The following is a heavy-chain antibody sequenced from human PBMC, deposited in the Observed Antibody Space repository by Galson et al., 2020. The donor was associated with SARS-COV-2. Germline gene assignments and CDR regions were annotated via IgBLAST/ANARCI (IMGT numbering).Heavy chain of an antibody. CDR2: IYSGGST. J-gene: IGHJ4*02. D-gene: IGHD5-18*01. CDR1: GFTVSSNY. CDR3: AREAQLWSD. V-gene: IGHV3-53*01. Sequence: GGSLRLSCAASGFTVSSNYMSWVRQAPGKGLEWVSVIYSGGSTYYADSVKGRFTISTDNSKNTMYLQRNSLRAEDTAVYYCAREAQLWSDWGQGTLVTVSS.